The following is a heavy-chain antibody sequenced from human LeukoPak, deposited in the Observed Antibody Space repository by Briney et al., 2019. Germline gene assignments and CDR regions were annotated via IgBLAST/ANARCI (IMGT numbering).Heavy chain of an antibody. V-gene: IGHV3-11*04. CDR1: GFTFSDYY. Sequence: PGGSLRLSCAASGFTFSDYYMSWIRQAPGKGLEWVSYISKTLTTIYYADSVKGRFTISRDNAKNSLYLQMNSLRAEDTAVYYCARDKLPKRDIAARLNWFDPWGQGTLVTVSS. CDR2: ISKTLTTI. CDR3: ARDKLPKRDIAARLNWFDP. J-gene: IGHJ5*02. D-gene: IGHD6-6*01.